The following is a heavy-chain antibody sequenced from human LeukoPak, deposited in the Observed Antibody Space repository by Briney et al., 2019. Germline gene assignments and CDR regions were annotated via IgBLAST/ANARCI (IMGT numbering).Heavy chain of an antibody. CDR2: INHSGST. V-gene: IGHV4-34*01. D-gene: IGHD5-18*01. CDR3: ARIIRVCQLWEPQRWFDP. J-gene: IGHJ5*02. CDR1: GGSFSVYY. Sequence: SETLSLTCAVYGGSFSVYYWSWIRQPPGKGLEWIGEINHSGSTNYNPSLKSRVTISVDTSKNQFSLKLSSVTAADTAVYYCARIIRVCQLWEPQRWFDPWGQGTLVTVSS.